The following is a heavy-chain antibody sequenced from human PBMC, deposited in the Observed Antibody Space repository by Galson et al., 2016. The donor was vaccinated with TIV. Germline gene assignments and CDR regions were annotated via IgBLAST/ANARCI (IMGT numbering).Heavy chain of an antibody. J-gene: IGHJ4*02. V-gene: IGHV3-30*04. CDR1: GFTFSSYS. D-gene: IGHD5-24*01. Sequence: SLRLSCAASGFTFSSYSIHWVRQAPGKGLEWVAVISSDGNNEYYAGSVKGRFTISRDNSENTLYLRLNNLRPEDTAVYYCVREGPDGYKPYFDYWGQGTPVTVSS. CDR2: ISSDGNNE. CDR3: VREGPDGYKPYFDY.